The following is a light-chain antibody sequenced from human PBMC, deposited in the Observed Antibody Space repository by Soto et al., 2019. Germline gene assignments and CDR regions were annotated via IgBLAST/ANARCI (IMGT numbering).Light chain of an antibody. J-gene: IGKJ2*01. CDR1: QSISTE. CDR2: SAS. CDR3: QQVHNWPLT. V-gene: IGKV3-15*01. Sequence: EIVMTQSPATLSVSPGERATLSCRASQSISTELAWYQQKPGQPPRLLIYSASTRATGVPARFTGSGSGSEFTLTISGLPSEDFAVYYCQQVHNWPLTFGQGTTLEI.